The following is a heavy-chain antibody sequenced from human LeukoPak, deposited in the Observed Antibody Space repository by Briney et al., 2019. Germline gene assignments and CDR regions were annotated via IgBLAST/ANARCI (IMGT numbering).Heavy chain of an antibody. V-gene: IGHV1-8*01. CDR1: GYTFTSYD. CDR2: MNPNSGNT. D-gene: IGHD3-3*01. CDR3: ARVGYYDFWSGYYPHYYYYGMDV. J-gene: IGHJ6*02. Sequence: ASVKVSCKASGYTFTSYDINWVRQATGQGLEWMGWMNPNSGNTGYAQKFQGRVTMARNTSISTAYMELSSLRFEDTAVYYCARVGYYDFWSGYYPHYYYYGMDVWGQGTTVTVSS.